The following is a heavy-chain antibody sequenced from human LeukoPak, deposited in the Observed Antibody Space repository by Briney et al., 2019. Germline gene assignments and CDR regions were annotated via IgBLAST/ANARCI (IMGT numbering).Heavy chain of an antibody. CDR1: GGSISTYY. J-gene: IGHJ2*01. V-gene: IGHV4-59*01. Sequence: SETLSLTCTVSGGSISTYYWSWIRQPPGKGLEWIGYIYYSGRTNYNPSLKSRVTVSVDTSKNQFSLKLTSVTAAATAVYYCARSGYSYGYYYFDLWGRGTLVTVSS. CDR3: ARSGYSYGYYYFDL. D-gene: IGHD5-18*01. CDR2: IYYSGRT.